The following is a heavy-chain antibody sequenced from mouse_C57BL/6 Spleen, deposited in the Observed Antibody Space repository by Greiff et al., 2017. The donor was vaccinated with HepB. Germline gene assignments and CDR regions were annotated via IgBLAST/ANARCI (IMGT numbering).Heavy chain of an antibody. Sequence: EVKLMESGEGLVKPGGSLKLSCAASGFTFSSYAMSWVRQTPEKRLEWVAYISSGGDYIYYADTVKGRFTISRDNARNTLYLQMSSLKSEDTAMYYCTREQETAQATYAMDYWGQGTSVTVSS. J-gene: IGHJ4*01. CDR3: TREQETAQATYAMDY. D-gene: IGHD3-2*02. CDR2: ISSGGDYI. CDR1: GFTFSSYA. V-gene: IGHV5-9-1*02.